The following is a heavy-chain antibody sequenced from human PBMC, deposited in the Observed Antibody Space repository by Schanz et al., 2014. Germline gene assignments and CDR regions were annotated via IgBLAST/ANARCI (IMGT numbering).Heavy chain of an antibody. V-gene: IGHV3-66*01. Sequence: EVQLVESGGGLVQPGGSLRLSCAASGFTVSNNYMSWVRQAPGKGLECVSIIYSDGSTYYVDSVKGRFIISRDNSKNTVYLQMNSLRAEDTAVYYCARGYSNIWSPMAYWGQGTLVAVSS. CDR2: IYSDGST. CDR1: GFTVSNNY. CDR3: ARGYSNIWSPMAY. D-gene: IGHD6-13*01. J-gene: IGHJ4*02.